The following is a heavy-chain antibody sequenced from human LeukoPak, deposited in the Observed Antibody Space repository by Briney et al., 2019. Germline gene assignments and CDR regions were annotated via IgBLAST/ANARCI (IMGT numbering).Heavy chain of an antibody. CDR3: ARALWLFDY. D-gene: IGHD5-24*01. J-gene: IGHJ4*02. CDR1: GFTFSRYW. V-gene: IGHV3-7*01. CDR2: IKQDGSEK. Sequence: GGSLRLSCAACGFTFSRYWMSWVRQAPGKGLEWVANIKQDGSEKYYVDSVKGRFTISRDNAKNSLYLQMYRLRAEDTAVYYCARALWLFDYWGQGTLVTVSS.